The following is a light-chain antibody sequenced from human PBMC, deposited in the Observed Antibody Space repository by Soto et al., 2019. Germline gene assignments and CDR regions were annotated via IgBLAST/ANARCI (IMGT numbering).Light chain of an antibody. Sequence: EIVLTQSPGTLSLSPGERATLSCRASQSVSSNYLAWYQQKPGQAPRLLIYGASSRATGIPDRFSGSGSGTDFTLTIRRLEPEDFAVYYCQQYGSSYPWTVGQGTKVEIK. CDR1: QSVSSNY. J-gene: IGKJ1*01. CDR2: GAS. V-gene: IGKV3-20*01. CDR3: QQYGSSYPWT.